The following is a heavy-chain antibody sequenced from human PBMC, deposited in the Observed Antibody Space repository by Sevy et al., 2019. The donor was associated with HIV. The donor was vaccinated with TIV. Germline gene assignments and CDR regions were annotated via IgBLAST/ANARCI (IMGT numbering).Heavy chain of an antibody. CDR2: LSFGCGKI. V-gene: IGHV3-21*04. J-gene: IGHJ4*02. Sequence: GGSLRLSYAASGFAFYDYSMNWIRQAPGKGLEWVATLSFGCGKINYADSVKGRLTISRDNSKNSFYLQMDNLRVEDTALYYCAREGCTRPHDYWGQGTRVTVSS. CDR1: GFAFYDYS. D-gene: IGHD2-8*01. CDR3: AREGCTRPHDY.